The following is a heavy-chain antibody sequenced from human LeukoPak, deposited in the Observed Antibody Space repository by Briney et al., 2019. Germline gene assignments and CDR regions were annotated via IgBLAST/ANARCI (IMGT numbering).Heavy chain of an antibody. J-gene: IGHJ4*02. V-gene: IGHV3-48*04. CDR2: ISSSGSTI. CDR3: ARETGTTVDY. D-gene: IGHD1-1*01. CDR1: GFTFSSYG. Sequence: AGGSLRLSCAASGFTFSSYGMHWVRQAPGKGLEWVSYISSSGSTIYYADSVKGRFTISRDNAKNSLYLQMNSLRAEDTAVYYCARETGTTVDYWGQGTLVTVSS.